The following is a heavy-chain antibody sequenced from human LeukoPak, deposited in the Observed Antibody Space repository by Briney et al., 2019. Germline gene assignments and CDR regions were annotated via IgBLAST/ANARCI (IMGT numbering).Heavy chain of an antibody. V-gene: IGHV4-59*11. D-gene: IGHD3-16*01. Sequence: SETLSLTCTVSGGSISGHYWTWIRQPPGKGLEWIGQIHYSGRPDYNPSLKSRVTISVDTSKNKLSLKVTSVTGADTAVYYCARFGVDYDMDVWGQATTVTVSS. CDR3: ARFGVDYDMDV. J-gene: IGHJ6*02. CDR2: IHYSGRP. CDR1: GGSISGHY.